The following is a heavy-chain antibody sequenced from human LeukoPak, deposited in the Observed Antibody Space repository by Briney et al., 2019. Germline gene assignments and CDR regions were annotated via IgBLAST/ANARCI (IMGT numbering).Heavy chain of an antibody. CDR1: GYTFTSYV. J-gene: IGHJ3*02. V-gene: IGHV1-18*01. CDR2: ISAYNGNT. CDR3: ASVTGGDSSGYFLAFDI. Sequence: GASVKVSCKASGYTFTSYVISWVRQAPGQGLEWMGWISAYNGNTNYAQKLQGRVTMTTDTSTSTAYMELRSLRSDDTVVYYCASVTGGDSSGYFLAFDIWGQGTMVTVSS. D-gene: IGHD3-22*01.